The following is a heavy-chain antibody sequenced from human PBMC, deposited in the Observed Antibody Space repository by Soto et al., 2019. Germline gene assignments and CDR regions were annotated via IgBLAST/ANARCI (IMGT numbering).Heavy chain of an antibody. D-gene: IGHD2-2*01. V-gene: IGHV4-30-4*01. J-gene: IGHJ4*02. CDR2: IYYSGST. CDR3: GRALATYCGSTSCPGPFDY. Sequence: QVQLQESGPGLVKPSQTLSLTCTVSGASIRNGNYYWSWIRQPPGKGLEWMGYIYYSGSTYNNPPLKSRVTMSVDKSKNQFSLKLSSVTAADTAVYYCGRALATYCGSTSCPGPFDYWGQGTLVTVSS. CDR1: GASIRNGNYY.